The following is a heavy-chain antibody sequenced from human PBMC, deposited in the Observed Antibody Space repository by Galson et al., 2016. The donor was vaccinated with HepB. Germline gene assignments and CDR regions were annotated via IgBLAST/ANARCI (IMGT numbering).Heavy chain of an antibody. CDR3: AKDFGGPVDY. J-gene: IGHJ4*02. CDR2: INENGNVI. CDR1: GFTFSSYW. D-gene: IGHD3-16*01. V-gene: IGHV3-74*01. Sequence: SLRLSCATSGFTFSSYWMHWVRQAPGKGLVWVSRINENGNVINYADSVKGRFTIYRDNAKNTLYLQMNSLRAEDTGLYYCAKDFGGPVDYWGQGTLVTVSS.